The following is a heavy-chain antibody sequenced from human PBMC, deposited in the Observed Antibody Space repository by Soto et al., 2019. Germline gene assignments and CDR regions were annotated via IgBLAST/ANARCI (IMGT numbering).Heavy chain of an antibody. D-gene: IGHD6-6*01. Sequence: QRLSCAASGFTFSGYWMHWVRQAPGKGLVWVSRINSDGNSKAYADSVKGRFTISRDNAKNTLYLQMNSLRAEDTAVYYCAGVEYNSKWSWFDPWSQGTLVTVYS. V-gene: IGHV3-74*01. J-gene: IGHJ5*02. CDR3: AGVEYNSKWSWFDP. CDR2: INSDGNSK. CDR1: GFTFSGYW.